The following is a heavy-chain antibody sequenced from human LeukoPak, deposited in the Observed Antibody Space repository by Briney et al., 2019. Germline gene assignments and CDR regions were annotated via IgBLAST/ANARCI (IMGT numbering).Heavy chain of an antibody. D-gene: IGHD2-2*01. Sequence: GGSLRLSCAASGFTFSSYWMSWVRQAPGKGLEWVANIKQDGSEKYYVDSVKGRFTISRDNAKNSLYLQMNSLRAEDTAVYYCARDICSSTSCYEGYFDYWGQGTLATVSS. CDR3: ARDICSSTSCYEGYFDY. CDR2: IKQDGSEK. J-gene: IGHJ4*02. CDR1: GFTFSSYW. V-gene: IGHV3-7*01.